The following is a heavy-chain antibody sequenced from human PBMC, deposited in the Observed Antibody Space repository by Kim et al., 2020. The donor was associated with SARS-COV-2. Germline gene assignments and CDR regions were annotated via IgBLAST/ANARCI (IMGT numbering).Heavy chain of an antibody. V-gene: IGHV4-31*03. CDR3: ARGGYCSSTSCYGRKNYFDY. CDR1: GGSISSGGYY. J-gene: IGHJ4*02. Sequence: SETLSLTCTVSGGSISSGGYYWSWIRQHPGKGLEWIGYIYYSGSTYYNPSLKSRVTISVDTSKNQFSLKLSSVTAADTAVYYCARGGYCSSTSCYGRKNYFDYWGQGTLVTVSS. CDR2: IYYSGST. D-gene: IGHD2-2*01.